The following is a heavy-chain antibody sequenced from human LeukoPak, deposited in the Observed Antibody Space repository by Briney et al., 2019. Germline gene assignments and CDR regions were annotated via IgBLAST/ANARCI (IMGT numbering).Heavy chain of an antibody. Sequence: GGSLRLSCAASGFTFSSYWMHWVRQAPGKGLVWVSAISAGGGSTDYADSVKGRFTISRDNSKNTMYLHMTSLRAEDTAVYYCAKGGDYPYYYYYIDVWGKGTPVTVSS. CDR3: AKGGDYPYYYYYIDV. J-gene: IGHJ6*03. V-gene: IGHV3-23*01. CDR2: ISAGGGST. CDR1: GFTFSSYW. D-gene: IGHD5-12*01.